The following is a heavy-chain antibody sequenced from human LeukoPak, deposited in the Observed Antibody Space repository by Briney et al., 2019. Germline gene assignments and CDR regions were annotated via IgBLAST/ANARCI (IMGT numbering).Heavy chain of an antibody. CDR3: ARGFDGVAGWFDP. Sequence: TSETLSLTCTVSGGSISGYYWSWIRQSPGKGLEWIAYISDRGSTKYNLSLKSRVTISVDTSKNQFSLKLSDVIAADTAVYYCARGFDGVAGWFDPWGQGTLATVSS. CDR2: ISDRGST. V-gene: IGHV4-59*01. CDR1: GGSISGYY. D-gene: IGHD3-9*01. J-gene: IGHJ5*02.